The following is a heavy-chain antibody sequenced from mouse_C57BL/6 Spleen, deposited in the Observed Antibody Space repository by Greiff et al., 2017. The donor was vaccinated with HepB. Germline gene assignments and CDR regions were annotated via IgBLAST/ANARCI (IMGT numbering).Heavy chain of an antibody. J-gene: IGHJ2*01. V-gene: IGHV1-85*01. CDR3: ARSGDYEGETFYFDY. Sequence: QVHVKQSGPELVKPGASVKLSCKASGYTFTSYDINWVKQRPGQGLEWIGWIYPRDGSTKYNEKFKGKATLTVDTSSSTAYMELHSLTSEDAAVYFCARSGDYEGETFYFDYWGQGTTLTVSS. D-gene: IGHD2-4*01. CDR2: IYPRDGST. CDR1: GYTFTSYD.